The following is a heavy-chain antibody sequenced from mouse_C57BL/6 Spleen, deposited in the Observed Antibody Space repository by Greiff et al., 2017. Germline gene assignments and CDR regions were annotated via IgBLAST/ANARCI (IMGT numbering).Heavy chain of an antibody. J-gene: IGHJ4*01. Sequence: EVKLMESGGGLVKPGGSLKLSCAASGFTFSSYAMSWVRQTPAKRLEWVATISDGGSYTYYPDNVKGRFTISRDNAKNNLYLQMSHLKSEDTAMYYCARDEDYDYAMDYWGQGTSVTVSS. D-gene: IGHD2-4*01. CDR2: ISDGGSYT. CDR3: ARDEDYDYAMDY. V-gene: IGHV5-4*01. CDR1: GFTFSSYA.